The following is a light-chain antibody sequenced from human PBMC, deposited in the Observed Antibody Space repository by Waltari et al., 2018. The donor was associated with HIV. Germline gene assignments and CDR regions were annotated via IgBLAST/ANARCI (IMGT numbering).Light chain of an antibody. V-gene: IGLV1-44*01. CDR2: GKN. J-gene: IGLJ2*01. CDR3: ASWDDSLNGPV. CDR1: TPNIGRNT. Sequence: QSVLTQPPSASGTPEQRVTISCPASTPNIGRNTVTCFQQFPGTAPKVLIFGKNNRPSGVPDRFSGSKSGTSASLAISGLQSEDEADYYCASWDDSLNGPVFGGGTKLTVV.